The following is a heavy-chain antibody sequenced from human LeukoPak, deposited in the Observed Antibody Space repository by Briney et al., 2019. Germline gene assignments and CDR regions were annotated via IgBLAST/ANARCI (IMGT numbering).Heavy chain of an antibody. J-gene: IGHJ4*02. CDR1: GFTFSSYA. V-gene: IGHV3-23*01. Sequence: GGSLRLSCAASGFTFSSYAMSWVRQPHGKGLGWVSAISGRGGSTSYADSVKGRLTISRDTSKNTLYLQMNSLRAEDTAVHYCAKVHSGTYLLYYFDSWGPGTLVAVSS. D-gene: IGHD1-26*01. CDR3: AKVHSGTYLLYYFDS. CDR2: ISGRGGST.